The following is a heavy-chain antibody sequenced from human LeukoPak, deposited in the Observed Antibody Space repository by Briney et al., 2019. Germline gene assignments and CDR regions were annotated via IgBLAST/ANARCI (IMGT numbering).Heavy chain of an antibody. CDR3: ARALCINGICEGFDP. CDR1: GASISSGSYF. Sequence: SETLSLTCTVSGASISSGSYFWSWIRQPAGKGLEWIGRIYTSGSTNYNPSLKSRVTISVDTSKNQFSLKLRSVTAADTAVYYCARALCINGICEGFDPWGQGTLVTVSS. J-gene: IGHJ5*02. CDR2: IYTSGST. D-gene: IGHD2-8*01. V-gene: IGHV4-61*02.